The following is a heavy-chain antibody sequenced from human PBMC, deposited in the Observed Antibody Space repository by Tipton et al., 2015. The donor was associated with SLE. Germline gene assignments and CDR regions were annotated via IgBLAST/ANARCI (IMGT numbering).Heavy chain of an antibody. CDR3: ARVEQWLVRS. J-gene: IGHJ5*02. CDR1: GGSISSYY. V-gene: IGHV4-59*01. CDR2: IHSSGTT. Sequence: TLSLTCTVSGGSISSYYWSWIRQPPGNGLEWIGYIHSSGTTKYNPSLKSRLTISVDTSKNQLSLNLRSVTTADTAVYYCARVEQWLVRSWGQGTPVTVSS. D-gene: IGHD6-19*01.